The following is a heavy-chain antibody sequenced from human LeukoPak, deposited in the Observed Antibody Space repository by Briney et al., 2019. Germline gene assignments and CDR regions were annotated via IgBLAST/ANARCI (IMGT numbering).Heavy chain of an antibody. Sequence: SETLSLTCTVSGGSISSYYWSWIRQPAGKGMEWIGRIYTSGSTNYNPSLKSRVTISVDTSKNQFSLKLSSVTAADTAVYYCARDWVGYSSRFDPWGQGTLVTVSS. CDR2: IYTSGST. CDR1: GGSISSYY. V-gene: IGHV4-4*07. CDR3: ARDWVGYSSRFDP. D-gene: IGHD6-13*01. J-gene: IGHJ5*02.